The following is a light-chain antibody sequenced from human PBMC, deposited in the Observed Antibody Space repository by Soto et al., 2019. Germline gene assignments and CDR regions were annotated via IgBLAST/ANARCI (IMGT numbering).Light chain of an antibody. Sequence: QPVVTQSPSASASLGASVKLTCTLSSGYSTNAIAWHQQQSEKGPRFLMKINYDGTHSKGDGFFDRFSGSSSGAERHLSISSLQSEDGADYYCQSLGTGIQVFGGGTKLTVL. J-gene: IGLJ3*02. CDR2: INYDGTH. CDR1: SGYSTNA. V-gene: IGLV4-69*01. CDR3: QSLGTGIQV.